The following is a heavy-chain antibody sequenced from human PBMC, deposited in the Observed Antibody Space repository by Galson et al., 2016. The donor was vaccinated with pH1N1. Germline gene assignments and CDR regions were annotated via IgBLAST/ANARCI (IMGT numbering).Heavy chain of an antibody. CDR3: ARRYYFDY. Sequence: SVKVSCKASGYSVTRYYMHWVRQAPGQGLEWMGIIDPSDRTTTYSQKFRGRITMTRDTPTNSVYMELSSLTSDDTAVYYCARRYYFDYWGQGTLITVSS. CDR1: GYSVTRYY. CDR2: IDPSDRTT. J-gene: IGHJ4*02. V-gene: IGHV1-46*01.